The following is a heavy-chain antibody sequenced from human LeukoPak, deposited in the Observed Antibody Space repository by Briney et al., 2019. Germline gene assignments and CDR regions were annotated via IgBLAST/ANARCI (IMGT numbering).Heavy chain of an antibody. D-gene: IGHD2-15*01. Sequence: KPSETLSLTCTVSGGSISSYYWSWIRQPPGKGLEWIGFIYYSGITTYNPSLKSRVTISVDTSKNQFSLKLSSMTAADTAVYYCVRLGYCSGGHCLDDYWGQGTLVTVSS. V-gene: IGHV4-59*01. CDR2: IYYSGIT. J-gene: IGHJ4*02. CDR1: GGSISSYY. CDR3: VRLGYCSGGHCLDDY.